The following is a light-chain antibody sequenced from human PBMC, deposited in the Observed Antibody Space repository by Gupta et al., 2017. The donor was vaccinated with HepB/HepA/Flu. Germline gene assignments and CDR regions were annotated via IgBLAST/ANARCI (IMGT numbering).Light chain of an antibody. CDR3: QECYSPSMCS. CDR1: QSVLSRSNNKNY. J-gene: IGKJ2*04. V-gene: IGKV4-1*01. CDR2: WAS. Sequence: DIVMTQSPDSLALSLGERATINCKSSQSVLSRSNNKNYLAWYQQKPGQPPKLLIYWASTRESGVPVRFSGSGSGTGFTLTISSLQAEDVAVYYCQECYSPSMCSFGQGTKLEIK.